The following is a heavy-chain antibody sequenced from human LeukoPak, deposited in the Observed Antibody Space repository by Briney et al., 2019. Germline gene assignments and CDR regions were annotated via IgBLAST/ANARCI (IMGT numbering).Heavy chain of an antibody. CDR2: ISGYSGNT. D-gene: IGHD6-19*01. Sequence: ASVKVTCKASGYTFTECYMHWVRHAPGQGLEWMGWISGYSGNTNHAQKLQGRVTMTTDTSTSTAYMELRSLRSDDTAVYYCARGIAVVRSHYYYYMDVGGKGTTVTVPS. V-gene: IGHV1-18*04. CDR3: ARGIAVVRSHYYYYMDV. CDR1: GYTFTECY. J-gene: IGHJ6*03.